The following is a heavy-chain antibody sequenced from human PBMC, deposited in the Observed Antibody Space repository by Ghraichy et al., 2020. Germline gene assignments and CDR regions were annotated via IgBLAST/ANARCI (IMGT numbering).Heavy chain of an antibody. CDR3: ARDLAGSVEFDF. CDR1: GASVSSDGYY. J-gene: IGHJ4*02. Sequence: SETLSLTCTVSGASVSSDGYYWTWIRQPPGKGLEWIGYIFNSATTRYNPSLKSRLTLSIDTSKNQFSLKLNSVTAADTAVYYCARDLAGSVEFDFWGQGTLVTVSS. V-gene: IGHV4-61*08. D-gene: IGHD3-10*01. CDR2: IFNSATT.